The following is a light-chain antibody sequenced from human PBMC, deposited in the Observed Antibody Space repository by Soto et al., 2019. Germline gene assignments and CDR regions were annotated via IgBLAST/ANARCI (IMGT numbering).Light chain of an antibody. V-gene: IGKV3-11*01. J-gene: IGKJ5*01. CDR3: QQYYSTPIT. CDR2: DAY. Sequence: EVVLTQSPVTLSLSPGERATLSCRASQSFRGLLAWYQQKPGQAPRLLIYDAYNRATGIPPRFSGSGSGTDFTLTISSLQPEDVAVYYCQQYYSTPITFGQGTRLEIK. CDR1: QSFRGL.